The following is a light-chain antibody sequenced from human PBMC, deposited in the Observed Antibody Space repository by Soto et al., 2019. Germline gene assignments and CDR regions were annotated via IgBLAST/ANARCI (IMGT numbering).Light chain of an antibody. CDR3: QQYNIWPFT. CDR2: GAS. J-gene: IGKJ3*01. CDR1: QSVSSR. Sequence: EIVMTQSPATLSVSPGERATLSCRASQSVSSRLAWYQQKPGQAPRVLIYGASTRATCISDRFSGSGSGAEYTLTISSLQSADFAVYYCQQYNIWPFTFGTGTKVDIE. V-gene: IGKV3-15*01.